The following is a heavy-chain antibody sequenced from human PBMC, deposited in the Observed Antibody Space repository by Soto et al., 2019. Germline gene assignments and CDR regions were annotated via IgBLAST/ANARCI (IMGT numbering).Heavy chain of an antibody. CDR1: GFTFSSYA. V-gene: IGHV3-23*01. CDR3: AKGGRGYSYGYSAV. D-gene: IGHD5-18*01. CDR2: ISGSGGST. Sequence: EVQLLESGGGLVQPGGSLRLSCAASGFTFSSYAMSWVRQAPGKGLEWVSAISGSGGSTYYTDSVKGRFTISRDNSKNTLYLQMNSLRAEDTAVYYCAKGGRGYSYGYSAVWGQGTLVTVSS. J-gene: IGHJ4*02.